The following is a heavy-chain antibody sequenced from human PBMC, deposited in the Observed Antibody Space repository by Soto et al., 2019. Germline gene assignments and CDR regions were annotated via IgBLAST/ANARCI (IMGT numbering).Heavy chain of an antibody. J-gene: IGHJ6*02. Sequence: HPGGSLRLSCAASGFIVSSNYMTWVRQGPGKGLEWISVIYTGGSTYYADSVKGRFTISRDNSKNTLYLQMNSLSAEDTAVYYCARPLSGYDFTSGSSQVFHYYGMDVWGQGTTVTVSS. V-gene: IGHV3-53*01. CDR3: ARPLSGYDFTSGSSQVFHYYGMDV. CDR1: GFIVSSNY. D-gene: IGHD3-10*01. CDR2: IYTGGST.